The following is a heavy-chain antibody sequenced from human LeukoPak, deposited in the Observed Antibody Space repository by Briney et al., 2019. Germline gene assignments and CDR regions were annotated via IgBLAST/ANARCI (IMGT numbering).Heavy chain of an antibody. J-gene: IGHJ4*02. CDR2: IYYSGST. Sequence: SETLSLTCTVSGGSISTYYWSWIRQPPGKGLEWIGYIYYSGSTNYNPSLKSRVTISVDTSKNQFSLTLSSVTAADTAVYYCARGATSLSYFDSRGQGTLVTVSS. D-gene: IGHD2/OR15-2a*01. CDR1: GGSISTYY. CDR3: ARGATSLSYFDS. V-gene: IGHV4-59*01.